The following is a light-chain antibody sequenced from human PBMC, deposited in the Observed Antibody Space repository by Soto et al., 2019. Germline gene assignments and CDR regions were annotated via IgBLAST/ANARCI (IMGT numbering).Light chain of an antibody. CDR2: KAS. Sequence: DIQITQSPSTLSASVGDRVTITFRASQSISSWLAWYQQKPGKAPKLLIYKASGLESGVPSRFSGSGSGTDFTLTISSLQPDDFATYYCQQYNSYSPLTFGGGTKVDIK. J-gene: IGKJ4*01. CDR3: QQYNSYSPLT. CDR1: QSISSW. V-gene: IGKV1-5*03.